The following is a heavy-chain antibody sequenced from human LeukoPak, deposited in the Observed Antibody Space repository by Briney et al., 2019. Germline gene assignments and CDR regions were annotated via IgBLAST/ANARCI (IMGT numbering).Heavy chain of an antibody. J-gene: IGHJ5*02. CDR2: IYTSGST. V-gene: IGHV4-61*02. D-gene: IGHD1-14*01. Sequence: SQTLSLTCTVSGGSISSGSYYWSWIRQPAGKGLEWIGRIYTSGSTNYNPSLKSRVTISVDTSKNQFSLKLSSVTAADTAVYYCAGETRFNWFDPWGQGTLVTVSS. CDR1: GGSISSGSYY. CDR3: AGETRFNWFDP.